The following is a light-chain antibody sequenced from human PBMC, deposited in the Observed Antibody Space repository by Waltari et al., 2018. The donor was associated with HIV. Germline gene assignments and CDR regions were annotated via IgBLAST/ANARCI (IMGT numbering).Light chain of an antibody. CDR2: KIS. V-gene: IGKV2-24*01. J-gene: IGKJ2*01. CDR1: QSLVHSDGSTY. Sequence: DIVMTQTPLSSPVTLGQPASISCRSSQSLVHSDGSTYLSWLQQRPGQPPRLLIYKISKRFSGGPDRFSGSGAGTDFTLKISRVEAEDVGVYYCMQATQFPVAFGQGTKLEIK. CDR3: MQATQFPVA.